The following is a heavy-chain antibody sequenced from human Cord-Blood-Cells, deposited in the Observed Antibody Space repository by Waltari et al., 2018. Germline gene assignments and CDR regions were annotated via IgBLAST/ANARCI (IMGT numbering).Heavy chain of an antibody. D-gene: IGHD2-2*01. Sequence: QVQLVQSGAEVKKPGSSVKVSCKASGGTFSSYAISWVRQAPGQGLEWMGGIIPIFGTANYAQKFQGRVTSTADKSTSTAYMELSSLRSEDTAVYYCARVGYCSSTSCYAWFDPWGQGTLVTVSS. CDR3: ARVGYCSSTSCYAWFDP. V-gene: IGHV1-69*06. J-gene: IGHJ5*02. CDR1: GGTFSSYA. CDR2: IIPIFGTA.